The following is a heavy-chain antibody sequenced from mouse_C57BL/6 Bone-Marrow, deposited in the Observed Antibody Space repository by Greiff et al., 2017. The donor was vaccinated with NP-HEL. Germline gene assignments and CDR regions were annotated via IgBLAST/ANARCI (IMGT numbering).Heavy chain of an antibody. J-gene: IGHJ1*03. CDR2: IFPGSSST. D-gene: IGHD2-5*01. Sequence: QVQLQQSGPELVKPGASVKISFKASGYTFTDYYINWVKQRPGQGLEWIGWIFPGSSSTYYNEKFKGKATLTVDKSSSTAYMLLSSLTSEDSAVYFCARGEVYYSNFYWYFDVWGTGTTVTVSS. V-gene: IGHV1-75*01. CDR3: ARGEVYYSNFYWYFDV. CDR1: GYTFTDYY.